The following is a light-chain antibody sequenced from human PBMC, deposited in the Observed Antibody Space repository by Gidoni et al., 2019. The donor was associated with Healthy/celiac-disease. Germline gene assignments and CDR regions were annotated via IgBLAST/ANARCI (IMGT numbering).Light chain of an antibody. Sequence: AIQMTQSPSSLSASVGDRVTITCRASQGIRNDLGWYQQKPGKAPKLLIYAASRLQSGVPSRFSGSGSGTDVTLTISSLQPEDFATYYCLQDYNYPWTFGQETKVEIK. CDR3: LQDYNYPWT. CDR1: QGIRND. CDR2: AAS. J-gene: IGKJ1*01. V-gene: IGKV1-6*01.